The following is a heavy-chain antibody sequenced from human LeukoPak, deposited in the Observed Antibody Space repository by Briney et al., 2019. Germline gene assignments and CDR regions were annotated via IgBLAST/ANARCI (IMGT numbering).Heavy chain of an antibody. V-gene: IGHV3-73*01. Sequence: GGPLRHSCAASGFTFSGSAMHWVRQASGKGLEWVGRIRSKANSYATAYAASVKGRFTISRDDSKNTAYLQMNSLKTEDTAVYYCTSHTVTTDYWGQGTLVTVSS. CDR2: IRSKANSYAT. J-gene: IGHJ4*02. D-gene: IGHD4-17*01. CDR3: TSHTVTTDY. CDR1: GFTFSGSA.